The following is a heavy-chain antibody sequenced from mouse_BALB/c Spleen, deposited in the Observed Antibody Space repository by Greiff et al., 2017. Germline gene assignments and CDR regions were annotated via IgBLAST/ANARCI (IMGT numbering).Heavy chain of an antibody. V-gene: IGHV2-9*02. Sequence: QVQLKESGPGLVAPSQSLSITCTVSGFSLTSYGVHWVRQPPGKGLEWLGVIWAGGSTNYNSALMSRLSISKDNSKSQVFLKMNSLQTDDTAMYYCARDRYDAWFAYGGQGTLVTVSA. D-gene: IGHD2-14*01. J-gene: IGHJ3*01. CDR3: ARDRYDAWFAY. CDR1: GFSLTSYG. CDR2: IWAGGST.